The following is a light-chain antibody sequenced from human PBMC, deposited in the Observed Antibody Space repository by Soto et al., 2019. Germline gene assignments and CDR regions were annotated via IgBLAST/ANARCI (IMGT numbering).Light chain of an antibody. CDR3: QQYYDAPQT. CDR1: QSLLYRPNTKNY. CDR2: WAS. Sequence: DIVMTQSPDSLAVSLGERATIDCKSSQSLLYRPNTKNYLAWYQQKPGQPPKLLIYWASTRESGVPDRFTVSGSVTDFTLTISSLQAEDVAVYYCQQYYDAPQTFGRGTKVEIK. V-gene: IGKV4-1*01. J-gene: IGKJ1*01.